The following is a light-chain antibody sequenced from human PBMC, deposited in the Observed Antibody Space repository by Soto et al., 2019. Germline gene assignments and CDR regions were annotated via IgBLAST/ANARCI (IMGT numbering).Light chain of an antibody. Sequence: DIVMTQTPLSLSVTPGQPASISSKSSHSLLHTDGKTYLYWYLQKQGQPPQLLIYGVSNRFSGVPDRFSGSGSGTDFTLKISRVEAEDVGLYYCMQGIQLPNTLGQGTRLEIK. J-gene: IGKJ5*01. CDR1: HSLLHTDGKTY. CDR2: GVS. CDR3: MQGIQLPNT. V-gene: IGKV2D-29*01.